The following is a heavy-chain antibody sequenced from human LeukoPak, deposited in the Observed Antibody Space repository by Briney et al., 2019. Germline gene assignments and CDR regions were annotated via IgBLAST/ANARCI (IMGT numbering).Heavy chain of an antibody. CDR2: INAGNGNT. D-gene: IGHD3-10*01. CDR1: GYTFISYT. Sequence: ASVKVSCKASGYTFISYTLHWVRQAPGQRLEWMGWINAGNGNTKYSQKFQGRVTFTRDTSASTAYMELSSLSSEDTAVYYCARVPLSDASGRYYSHWGQGTLVTVSS. J-gene: IGHJ1*01. CDR3: ARVPLSDASGRYYSH. V-gene: IGHV1-3*01.